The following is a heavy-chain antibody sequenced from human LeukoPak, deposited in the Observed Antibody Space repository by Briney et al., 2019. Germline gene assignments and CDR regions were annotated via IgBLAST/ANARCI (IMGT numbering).Heavy chain of an antibody. CDR3: ARRNIVGAWVFDY. D-gene: IGHD1-26*01. Sequence: SETLSLTCTVSGYFIGSGYYWGWIRQPPGKGLEWIGSIYHSGSTYYNPSLKSRVTISVDTSKNQFSLKLSSVTAADTAVYYCARRNIVGAWVFDYWGQGTLVTVSS. CDR1: GYFIGSGYY. V-gene: IGHV4-38-2*02. J-gene: IGHJ4*02. CDR2: IYHSGST.